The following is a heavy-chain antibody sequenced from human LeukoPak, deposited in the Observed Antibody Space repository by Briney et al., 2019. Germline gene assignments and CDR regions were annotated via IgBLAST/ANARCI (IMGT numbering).Heavy chain of an antibody. CDR3: ARGRPSRTYWGAFDI. D-gene: IGHD7-27*01. CDR2: MNPNSGNT. V-gene: IGHV1-8*01. Sequence: ASVKVSCKASGYTFTSYDINWVRQATGQGLEWMGWMNPNSGNTGYAQKFRGRVTMTRNTSISTAYMELSSLRSEDTAVHYCARGRPSRTYWGAFDIWGQGTMVTVSS. CDR1: GYTFTSYD. J-gene: IGHJ3*02.